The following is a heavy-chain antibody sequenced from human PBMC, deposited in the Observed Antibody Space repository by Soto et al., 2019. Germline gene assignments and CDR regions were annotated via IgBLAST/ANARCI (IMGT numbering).Heavy chain of an antibody. V-gene: IGHV5-51*01. CDR3: ARGYCTATICDPWFDP. CDR2: IYPGDSDT. CDR1: GYAFSSYW. Sequence: VASVKISCHGSGYAFSSYWIAWVRQMPWKGLEWMGIIYPGDSDTRYSPSFQGQVTISVDKSITTAYLQWSSLKASDTAMYYCARGYCTATICDPWFDPWGQGTLVTVSS. D-gene: IGHD2-8*02. J-gene: IGHJ5*02.